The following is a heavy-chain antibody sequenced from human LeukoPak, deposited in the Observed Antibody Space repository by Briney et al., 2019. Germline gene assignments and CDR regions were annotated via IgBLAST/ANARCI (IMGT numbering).Heavy chain of an antibody. CDR1: GFSLSSYA. Sequence: GGSLRLSCAASGFSLSSYAMSWVRQAPGKGLEWVSAISSTDAGTYHADSVRGRFTISRDSSKNTLYLQMNSLRAEDAAVYYCAKAPVTSCRGAYCYPFDYWGQGALVIVSS. D-gene: IGHD2-21*01. V-gene: IGHV3-23*01. CDR3: AKAPVTSCRGAYCYPFDY. CDR2: ISSTDAGT. J-gene: IGHJ4*02.